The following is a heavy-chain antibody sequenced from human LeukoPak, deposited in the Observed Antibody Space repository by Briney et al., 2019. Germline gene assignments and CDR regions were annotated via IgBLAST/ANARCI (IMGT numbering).Heavy chain of an antibody. D-gene: IGHD1-7*01. Sequence: GASVKVSCKASGYTFTGYYMHWVRQAPGQGLEWMGWINPNSGGTNYAQKFQGRVTMTRDTSISTAFMELSRLTSDDTAVYYCARGSDLTGTNRKGLLWGQGTLVTVSS. CDR1: GYTFTGYY. CDR2: INPNSGGT. CDR3: ARGSDLTGTNRKGLL. V-gene: IGHV1-2*02. J-gene: IGHJ4*02.